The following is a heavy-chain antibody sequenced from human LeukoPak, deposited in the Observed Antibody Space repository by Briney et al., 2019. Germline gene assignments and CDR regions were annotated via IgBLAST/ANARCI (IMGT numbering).Heavy chain of an antibody. CDR2: INSDGIGT. CDR1: GFTFSGYW. CDR3: VRNRQEGWIDY. J-gene: IGHJ4*02. Sequence: GGSLRLSCVASGFTFSGYWMHWGRQAPGKGLVWVSRINSDGIGTAYADSVKGRFTISRDNAKNTLYLQMSSLRAEDTAVYYCVRNRQEGWIDYWGQGTLVTVSS. V-gene: IGHV3-74*01. D-gene: IGHD1-14*01.